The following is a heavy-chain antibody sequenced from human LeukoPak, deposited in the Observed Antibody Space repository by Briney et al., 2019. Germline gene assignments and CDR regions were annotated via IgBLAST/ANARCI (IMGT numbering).Heavy chain of an antibody. J-gene: IGHJ4*02. CDR2: IYYSGST. CDR3: ARLWLGVRPPDY. V-gene: IGHV4-39*01. CDR1: GGSISSSSYY. Sequence: PSETLSLTCTVSGGSISSSSYYWGWIRQPPGKGLECIGSIYYSGSTYYSLSLRSRVTITVDTSKNQFSLKLSSVTAADTAVYYCARLWLGVRPPDYWGQGTLVTVSS. D-gene: IGHD3-10*01.